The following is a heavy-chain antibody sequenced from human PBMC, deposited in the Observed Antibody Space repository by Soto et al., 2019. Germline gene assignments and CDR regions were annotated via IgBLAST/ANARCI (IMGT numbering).Heavy chain of an antibody. Sequence: SETLSLTCTVSGGSISSSSYYWGWIRQPPGKGLEWIGSIYYSGSTYYNPSLKSRVTISVDTSKNQFSLKLGSVTAADTAVYYCARFRGSGGSCYFDYWGQGTLVTVSS. CDR2: IYYSGST. V-gene: IGHV4-39*01. D-gene: IGHD2-15*01. J-gene: IGHJ4*02. CDR3: ARFRGSGGSCYFDY. CDR1: GGSISSSSYY.